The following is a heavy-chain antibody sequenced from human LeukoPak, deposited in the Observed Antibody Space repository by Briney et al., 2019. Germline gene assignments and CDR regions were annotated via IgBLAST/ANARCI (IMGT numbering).Heavy chain of an antibody. CDR3: ARGGSYLSAFDI. Sequence: GGSLRLSCTASGFTFSHYGMDWVRQAPGKGLEWVSGLTANSRSAYYADSVKGRFTISRDNSKNTLYLQMNSLRAEDTAVYYCARGGSYLSAFDIWGQGTMVTVSS. D-gene: IGHD1-26*01. V-gene: IGHV3-23*01. CDR2: LTANSRSA. CDR1: GFTFSHYG. J-gene: IGHJ3*02.